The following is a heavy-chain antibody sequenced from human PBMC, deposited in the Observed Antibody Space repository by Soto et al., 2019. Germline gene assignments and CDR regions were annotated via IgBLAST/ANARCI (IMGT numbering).Heavy chain of an antibody. J-gene: IGHJ4*02. CDR3: TLTIRQPQVGPMLDY. CDR1: GFTFSSYA. Sequence: GGSLRLSCAASGFTFSSYAMSWVRQAPGKGLEWVSAISGSGGSTYYADSVKGRFTISRDNSKNTLYLQMNSLRAEDTAVYYCTLTIRQPQVGPMLDYWGQGTLVTVSS. V-gene: IGHV3-23*01. D-gene: IGHD1-1*01. CDR2: ISGSGGST.